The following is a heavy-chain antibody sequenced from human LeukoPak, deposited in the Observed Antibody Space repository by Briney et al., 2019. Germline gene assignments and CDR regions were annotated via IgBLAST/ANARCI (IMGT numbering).Heavy chain of an antibody. Sequence: SETLSLTCTVSGGSISSSSYYWGWIRQPPGKGLEWIGYIYYTGSTTYNPSLKSRVTISADTSKNQFSLKLSSVTAADTAVYYCASRKLGNDYWGQGTLVTVSS. D-gene: IGHD7-27*01. V-gene: IGHV4-61*05. CDR1: GGSISSSSYY. J-gene: IGHJ4*02. CDR3: ASRKLGNDY. CDR2: IYYTGST.